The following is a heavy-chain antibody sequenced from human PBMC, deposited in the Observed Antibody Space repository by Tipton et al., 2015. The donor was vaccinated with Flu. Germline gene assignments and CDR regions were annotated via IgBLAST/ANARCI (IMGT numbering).Heavy chain of an antibody. CDR3: ARARGPINWFDP. D-gene: IGHD3-16*01. J-gene: IGHJ5*02. CDR2: INHSGST. V-gene: IGHV4-34*01. Sequence: TLSLTCAVYGGSFSGYYWTWIRQPPGKGLEWIGEINHSGSTNYNPSLKSRVTISVDTSKNQFSLKVTSLTAADTAVYYCARARGPINWFDPWGQGTLVTVSS. CDR1: GGSFSGYY.